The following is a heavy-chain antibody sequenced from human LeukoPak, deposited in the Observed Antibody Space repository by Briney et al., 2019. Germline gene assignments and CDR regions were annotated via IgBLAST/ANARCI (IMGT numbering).Heavy chain of an antibody. D-gene: IGHD3-16*02. CDR3: ANIGVLYVWGSYRTNEPDDY. CDR1: GYTFTGYY. CDR2: INPNSGGT. Sequence: ASVKVSCKASGYTFTGYYMHWVRQAPGQGLEWMGWINPNSGGTNYAQKFQGRVTMTRDTSISTAYMELSRLRSDDTAVYYCANIGVLYVWGSYRTNEPDDYWGQGTLVTVSS. J-gene: IGHJ4*02. V-gene: IGHV1-2*02.